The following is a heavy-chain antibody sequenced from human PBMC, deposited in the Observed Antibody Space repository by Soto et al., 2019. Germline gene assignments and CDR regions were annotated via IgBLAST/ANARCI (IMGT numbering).Heavy chain of an antibody. CDR2: IYYSGST. CDR3: ATTSVGATRLFEY. CDR1: GDSISGGGYY. D-gene: IGHD1-26*01. V-gene: IGHV4-31*11. J-gene: IGHJ4*02. Sequence: QVQLQESGPGLVKPSQTLSLTCAVSGDSISGGGYYGSWIRQHPGKGLEWIGYIYYSGSTYYNPSLKSRVTISVDTSKNQFSLKLSSVTAADTAVYYCATTSVGATRLFEYWGQGTLVTVSS.